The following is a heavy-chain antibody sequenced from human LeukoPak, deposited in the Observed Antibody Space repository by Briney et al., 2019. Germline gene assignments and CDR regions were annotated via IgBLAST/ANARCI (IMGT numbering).Heavy chain of an antibody. CDR2: ISGSGGST. CDR1: GFTFSSYA. Sequence: GGSLRLSCAASGFTFSSYAMSWVRQAPGKGLEWVSAISGSGGSTYYADSVKGRFTISRDNSKNTLYLQMNSLRAEDTAVYYCAKDLGTPDHYYYYMDVWGKGTTVTISS. J-gene: IGHJ6*03. D-gene: IGHD1-1*01. CDR3: AKDLGTPDHYYYYMDV. V-gene: IGHV3-23*01.